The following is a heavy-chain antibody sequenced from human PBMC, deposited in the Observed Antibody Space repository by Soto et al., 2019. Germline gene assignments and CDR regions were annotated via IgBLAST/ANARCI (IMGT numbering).Heavy chain of an antibody. J-gene: IGHJ6*02. V-gene: IGHV1-69*01. CDR3: ARRVVYAIDYYYGMDV. D-gene: IGHD2-8*02. Sequence: QVQLVQSGAEVKKPGSSVKVSCKASGGTFSSYAISWVRQAPGQGLEWMGGSIPIFGTADYAQKFQGRVTITADESTSPAYMELSSLSSEDTAVDYCARRVVYAIDYYYGMDVWGQGTTVTGSS. CDR2: SIPIFGTA. CDR1: GGTFSSYA.